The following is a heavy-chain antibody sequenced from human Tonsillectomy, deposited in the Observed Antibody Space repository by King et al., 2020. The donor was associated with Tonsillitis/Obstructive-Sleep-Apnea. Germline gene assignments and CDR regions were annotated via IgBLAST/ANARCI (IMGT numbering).Heavy chain of an antibody. CDR2: IYYSWST. Sequence: LQLQESGPGLVKPSETLSLTCTVSGGSISSSSYYWGWIRQPPGKGLEWIGSIYYSWSTYYNPSLKSRVTISVDTSKNQFSLKLSSVTAADTAVYYCARRNYDFWSGYQGDWFDPWGQGTLVTVSS. CDR1: GGSISSSSYY. D-gene: IGHD3-3*01. V-gene: IGHV4-39*01. CDR3: ARRNYDFWSGYQGDWFDP. J-gene: IGHJ5*02.